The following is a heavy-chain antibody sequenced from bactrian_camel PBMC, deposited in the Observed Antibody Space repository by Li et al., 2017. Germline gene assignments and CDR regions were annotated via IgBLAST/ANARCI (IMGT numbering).Heavy chain of an antibody. D-gene: IGHD1*01. V-gene: IGHV3-3*01. CDR1: GYTFPVGC. CDR2: KWTSGDRT. CDR3: AAARRFGGLGCVDVIS. J-gene: IGHJ6*01. Sequence: VQLVESGGGSAQAGGSLKLSCAASGYTFPVGCMAWFRQSAGKEPAKIAAKWTSGDRTYYDDSVKGRFTISQDNGNYTVHLQMNGLKPEDSDVYVCAAARRFGGLGCVDVISWGQGTQVTVS.